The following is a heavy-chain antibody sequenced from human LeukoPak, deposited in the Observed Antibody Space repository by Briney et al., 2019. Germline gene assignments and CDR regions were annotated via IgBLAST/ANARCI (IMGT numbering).Heavy chain of an antibody. CDR3: ARIDFVDYYFDY. V-gene: IGHV4-31*03. J-gene: IGHJ4*02. CDR2: IYYSGST. CDR1: GGSISSGGYY. D-gene: IGHD2-21*01. Sequence: SETLSLTCTVSGGSISSGGYYWSWIRQHPGKGLEWIGYIYYSGSTYYNSSLKSRVTISVDTSKNQFSLKLSSVTAADTAVYYCARIDFVDYYFDYWGQGTLVTVSS.